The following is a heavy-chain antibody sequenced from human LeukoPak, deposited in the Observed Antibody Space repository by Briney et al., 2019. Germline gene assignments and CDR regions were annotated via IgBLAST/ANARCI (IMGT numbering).Heavy chain of an antibody. CDR1: GFNFSRYD. CDR3: AKGQAMVRGVFALFDN. V-gene: IGHV3-13*04. J-gene: IGHJ4*02. Sequence: GGSLRLSCAASGFNFSRYDMYWVRQVTGKGLEWVSGIGATGDTYYPGTVKGRFTISRENAKNSLYLQMNSLRAGDTAIYYCAKGQAMVRGVFALFDNWGQGTLVTVSS. D-gene: IGHD3-10*01. CDR2: IGATGDT.